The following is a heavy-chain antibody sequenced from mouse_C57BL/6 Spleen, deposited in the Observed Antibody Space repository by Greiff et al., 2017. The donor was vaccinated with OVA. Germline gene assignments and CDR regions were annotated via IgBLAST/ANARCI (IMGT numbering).Heavy chain of an antibody. Sequence: QVQLQQPGAELVRPGYSVKLSCKASGYTFTSYWMHWVKQRPIQGLEWIGNIDPSDSETHYNQKFKDKATLTVDKYSSTAYMQLSSLTSEDSAVYYCARARYYGSSPWYFDVWGTGTTVTVSS. V-gene: IGHV1-52*01. J-gene: IGHJ1*03. CDR1: GYTFTSYW. D-gene: IGHD1-1*01. CDR2: IDPSDSET. CDR3: ARARYYGSSPWYFDV.